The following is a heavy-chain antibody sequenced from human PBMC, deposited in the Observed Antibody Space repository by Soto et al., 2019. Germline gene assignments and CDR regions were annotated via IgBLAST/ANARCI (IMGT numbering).Heavy chain of an antibody. V-gene: IGHV1-3*01. Sequence: ASVKVSCKATGYSFKNYAVHWVRQAPGQRLEWMGFTNEGSGNTRFSQKFQGRISITRETSASTVYLDLSSLTSEDTAIYSCERDDRSVSGVVTLDHWVQGPLVTVXS. CDR3: ERDDRSVSGVVTLDH. CDR2: TNEGSGNT. J-gene: IGHJ1*01. CDR1: GYSFKNYA. D-gene: IGHD3-3*01.